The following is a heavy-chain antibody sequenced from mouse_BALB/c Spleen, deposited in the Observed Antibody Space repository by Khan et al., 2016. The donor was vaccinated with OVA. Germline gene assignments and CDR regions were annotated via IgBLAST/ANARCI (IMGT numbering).Heavy chain of an antibody. CDR2: ISSSGDYT. V-gene: IGHV5-9-3*01. D-gene: IGHD1-1*01. CDR3: TSHNYGPFAF. CDR1: GFTFSSYA. Sequence: EVELVESGGGLVEPGGPLKLSCAASGFTFSSYAMSWVRQTPEKRLEWVATISSSGDYTYYPDSVKGRLSISRANAKNPLYLQMSRLRSEDTAIYFCTSHNYGPFAFWGQGTLVTVSA. J-gene: IGHJ3*01.